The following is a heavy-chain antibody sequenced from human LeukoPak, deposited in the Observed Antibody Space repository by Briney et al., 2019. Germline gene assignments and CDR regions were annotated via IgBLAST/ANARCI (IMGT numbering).Heavy chain of an antibody. Sequence: GGSLRLSCAASGFTFSSYGMHWVRQAPGKGLEWVAVISYDGSNKYYADSVKGRFTISRDSSKNTLYLQMNSLRAEDTAVYYCAKDYYYDSSGYYGSHADYWGQGTLVTVSS. CDR2: ISYDGSNK. CDR3: AKDYYYDSSGYYGSHADY. D-gene: IGHD3-22*01. J-gene: IGHJ4*02. V-gene: IGHV3-30*18. CDR1: GFTFSSYG.